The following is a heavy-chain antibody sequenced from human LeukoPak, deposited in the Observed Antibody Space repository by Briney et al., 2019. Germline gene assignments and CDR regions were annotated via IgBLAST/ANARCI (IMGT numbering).Heavy chain of an antibody. CDR2: IYTAGST. D-gene: IGHD1-26*01. V-gene: IGHV3-53*01. Sequence: GGSLRLSCAASGFTVSSNYMSWVRQAPGKGLEWVSIIYTAGSTYYADSVKGRFTISRDNSKNTLYLQMNSLRAEDTAVYYCARDPELGLDYWGQGTLVTVSS. J-gene: IGHJ4*02. CDR1: GFTVSSNY. CDR3: ARDPELGLDY.